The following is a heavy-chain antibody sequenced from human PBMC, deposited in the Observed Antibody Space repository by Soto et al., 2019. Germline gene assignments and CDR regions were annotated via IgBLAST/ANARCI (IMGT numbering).Heavy chain of an antibody. V-gene: IGHV1-18*01. CDR1: GYTFTNYG. Sequence: ASVKVSCKASGYTFTNYGISWVRQAPGQGLEWMGWINTYNGNTNHAQKLQGRVTMTTDTSTGTAYMELRSLRSDDTAVYYCARGVGSGTYYNQYNWFDPWGQGTLVPVSS. J-gene: IGHJ5*02. CDR2: INTYNGNT. D-gene: IGHD3-10*01. CDR3: ARGVGSGTYYNQYNWFDP.